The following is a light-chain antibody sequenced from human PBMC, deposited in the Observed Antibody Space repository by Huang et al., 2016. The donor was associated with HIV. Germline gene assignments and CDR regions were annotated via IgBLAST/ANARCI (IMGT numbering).Light chain of an antibody. Sequence: DIQMTQSPSSLSAFVGDTVTTTCRASQVIGNSLAWYQQKPGRPPKLLIYVASTLQSGVPSRFSGSGSGTDFTLTISNLQTEDIATYYCQKYDSAPRTFGQGTRV. J-gene: IGKJ1*01. CDR1: QVIGNS. CDR3: QKYDSAPRT. V-gene: IGKV1-27*01. CDR2: VAS.